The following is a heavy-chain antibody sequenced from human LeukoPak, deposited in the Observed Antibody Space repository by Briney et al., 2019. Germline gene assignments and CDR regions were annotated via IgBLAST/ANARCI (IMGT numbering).Heavy chain of an antibody. CDR1: GFSLSTSGMR. CDR3: ARIRRDGYSLDY. Sequence: SGPTLVNPTQTLALTCTFSGFSLSTSGMRVSWIRQPPGKALEWLARIDWDDDEFYSTSLKTRLTISKDNSKNQVVLTMTKMDPVDTATYYCARIRRDGYSLDYWGQGTLVTVSS. V-gene: IGHV2-70*04. CDR2: IDWDDDE. D-gene: IGHD5-24*01. J-gene: IGHJ4*02.